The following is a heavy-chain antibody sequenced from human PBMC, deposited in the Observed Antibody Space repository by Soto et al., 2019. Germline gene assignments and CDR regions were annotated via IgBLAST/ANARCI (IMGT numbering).Heavy chain of an antibody. V-gene: IGHV1-69*02. J-gene: IGHJ4*02. CDR2: IIPILGIA. CDR3: AAWIQLWSRPPDFDY. D-gene: IGHD5-18*01. Sequence: ASVKVSCKASGGTFSSYTISWVRQAPGQGLEWMGRIIPILGIANYAQKFQGRVTITADKSTSTAYMELSSLRSEDTAVYYCAAWIQLWSRPPDFDYWGQGTLVTVSS. CDR1: GGTFSSYT.